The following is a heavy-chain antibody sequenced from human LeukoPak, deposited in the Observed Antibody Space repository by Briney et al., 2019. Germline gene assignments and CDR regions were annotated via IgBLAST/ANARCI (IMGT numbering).Heavy chain of an antibody. J-gene: IGHJ4*02. V-gene: IGHV4-39*01. D-gene: IGHD3-10*01. CDR1: GGSISSSSYY. CDR3: ASPTMVRGVITD. CDR2: IYYSGST. Sequence: SETLSLTCTVSGGSISSSSYYWGWIRQPPGKGLEWIGSIYYSGSTYYNPSLKSRVTISVDTSKNQFSLKLSSVTAADTAVYYCASPTMVRGVITDWGQGTLVTVSS.